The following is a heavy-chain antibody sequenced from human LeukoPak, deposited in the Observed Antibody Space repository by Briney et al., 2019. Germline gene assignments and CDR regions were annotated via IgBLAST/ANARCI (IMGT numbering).Heavy chain of an antibody. V-gene: IGHV1-24*01. CDR3: ATDGYSGYDWYYFDY. J-gene: IGHJ4*02. CDR2: FDPEDGET. CDR1: GYTLTELS. Sequence: GASVKVSCKVSGYTLTELSMHWVRQAPGKGLEWMGGFDPEDGETIYAQKFQGRVTMTEDTSTDTAYMELSSLRSEDTAVYYCATDGYSGYDWYYFDYWGQGTLVTVSS. D-gene: IGHD5-12*01.